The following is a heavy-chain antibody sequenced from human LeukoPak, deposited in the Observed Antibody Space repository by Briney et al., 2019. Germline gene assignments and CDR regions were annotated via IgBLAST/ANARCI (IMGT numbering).Heavy chain of an antibody. J-gene: IGHJ3*02. CDR3: VLFGDYESPDGFDI. Sequence: PGGSLRLSRAASGFTFSSYGMHWVRQAPGKGLEWVAVISYDGSNKYYADSVKGRFTISRDNSKNTLYLQMNSLRAGDTAVYYCVLFGDYESPDGFDIWGQGTMVTVSS. CDR2: ISYDGSNK. D-gene: IGHD4-17*01. V-gene: IGHV3-30*03. CDR1: GFTFSSYG.